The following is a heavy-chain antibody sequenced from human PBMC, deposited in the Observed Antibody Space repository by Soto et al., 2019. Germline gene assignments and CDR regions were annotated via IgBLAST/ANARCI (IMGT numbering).Heavy chain of an antibody. CDR1: GFTFDDYA. D-gene: IGHD3-10*01. V-gene: IGHV3-9*01. CDR3: AKDRGSGSYAANYYYYGMDV. Sequence: GGSLRLSCAASGFTFDDYAMHWVRQAPGKGLEWVSGINWNSGSIGYADSVKGRFTISRDNAKTSPYLQMNSLRAEDTALYYCAKDRGSGSYAANYYYYGMDVWGQGTTVTVSS. CDR2: INWNSGSI. J-gene: IGHJ6*02.